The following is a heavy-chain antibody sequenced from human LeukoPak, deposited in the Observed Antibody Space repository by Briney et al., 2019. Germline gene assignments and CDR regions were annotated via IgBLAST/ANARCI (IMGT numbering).Heavy chain of an antibody. CDR1: GYTFKAYG. CDR2: ISGYNGDT. Sequence: ASVKVSCKTSGYTFKAYGISWARQVPGQGLEWMGWISGYNGDTKFAQTLQDRVTLTTDTSTSTVYMELRSLTSDDTAVYYCARLGSLFDIIPNNMHVWGQGTTVTVSS. CDR3: ARLGSLFDIIPNNMHV. J-gene: IGHJ6*02. D-gene: IGHD3-22*01. V-gene: IGHV1-18*04.